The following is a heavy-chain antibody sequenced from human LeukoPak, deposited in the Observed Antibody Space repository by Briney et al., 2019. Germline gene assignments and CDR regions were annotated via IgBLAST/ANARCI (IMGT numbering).Heavy chain of an antibody. CDR2: IYYSGST. CDR1: GYSISSGYY. D-gene: IGHD3-10*01. CDR3: ARLGYGSGSYYSVPDY. J-gene: IGHJ4*02. V-gene: IGHV4-38-2*01. Sequence: PSETLSLTCAVSGYSISSGYYWGWIRQPPGKGLEWIGSIYYSGSTYYNPSLKSRVTISVDTSKNQFSLKLSSVTAADTAVYYCARLGYGSGSYYSVPDYWGQGTLVTVSS.